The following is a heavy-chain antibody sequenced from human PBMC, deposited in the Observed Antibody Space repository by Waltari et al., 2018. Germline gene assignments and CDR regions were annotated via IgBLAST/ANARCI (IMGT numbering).Heavy chain of an antibody. CDR2: IYHSGSP. CDR3: ARIYGGNGFDY. V-gene: IGHV4-38-2*01. D-gene: IGHD4-17*01. J-gene: IGHJ4*02. CDR1: GYSISSGYY. Sequence: QVQLQESGPGLVKPSETLSLTCAVSGYSISSGYYWGWIRQPPGKGLEWIGGIYHSGSPYYSPSLKGRVTISVDTSKNQFSLKLSSVTAADTAVYYCARIYGGNGFDYWGQGTLVTVSS.